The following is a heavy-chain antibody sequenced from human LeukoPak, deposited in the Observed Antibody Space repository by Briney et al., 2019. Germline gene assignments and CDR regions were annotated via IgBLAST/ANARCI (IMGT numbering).Heavy chain of an antibody. CDR1: GYSFTSYG. CDR3: ARARKLADDAFDV. CDR2: VNSYSGGT. V-gene: IGHV1-2*02. J-gene: IGHJ3*01. Sequence: ASVKVSCKASGYSFTSYGFSWVRQAPGQGLQWMGWVNSYSGGTSYGPSFRGRVTMTREKSISTVYMELSGLTSDDTAVYFCARARKLADDAFDVWGQGSMVTVSS.